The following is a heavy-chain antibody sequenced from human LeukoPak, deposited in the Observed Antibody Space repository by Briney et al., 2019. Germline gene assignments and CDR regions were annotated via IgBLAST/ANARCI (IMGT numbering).Heavy chain of an antibody. J-gene: IGHJ4*02. CDR1: GFTFSSHW. V-gene: IGHV3-7*01. Sequence: GGPLRLSCAASGFTFSSHWMSWVRQAPGKGLEWVANINQDGSEKYYVDSVKGRFTISRDNAKNSLYLQMNSLRAEDTAVYYCARDHVVDGLVSDYWGQGALVTVSS. CDR3: ARDHVVDGLVSDY. D-gene: IGHD2-15*01. CDR2: INQDGSEK.